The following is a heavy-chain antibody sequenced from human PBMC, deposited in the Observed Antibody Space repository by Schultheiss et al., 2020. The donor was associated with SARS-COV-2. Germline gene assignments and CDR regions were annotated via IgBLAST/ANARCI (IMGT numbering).Heavy chain of an antibody. CDR1: GGTFSSYT. Sequence: SVKVSCKASGGTFSSYTIRWVRQAPGQGLEWMGRIIPILGIANYAQKFQGRVTITADKSTSTAYMELSSLRSEDTAVYYCARVVVFRGYSYGPLDYWGQGTLVTVSS. D-gene: IGHD5-18*01. J-gene: IGHJ4*02. CDR2: IIPILGIA. CDR3: ARVVVFRGYSYGPLDY. V-gene: IGHV1-69*02.